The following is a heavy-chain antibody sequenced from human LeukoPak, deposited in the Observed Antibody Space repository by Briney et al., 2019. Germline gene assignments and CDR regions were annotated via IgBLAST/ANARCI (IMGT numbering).Heavy chain of an antibody. CDR3: AKDRVMVGATIFDY. D-gene: IGHD1-26*01. Sequence: PGGSLRLSCAASGFTFSSYAMSWVRQAPGRGGEWVSAISGSGGSTYYADSVKGRFTISRDNSKNTLYLQMNSLRAEDTAVYYCAKDRVMVGATIFDYWGQGTLVTVSS. J-gene: IGHJ4*02. CDR2: ISGSGGST. CDR1: GFTFSSYA. V-gene: IGHV3-23*01.